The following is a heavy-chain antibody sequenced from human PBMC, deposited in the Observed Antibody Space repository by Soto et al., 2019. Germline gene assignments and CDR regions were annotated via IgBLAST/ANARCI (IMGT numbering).Heavy chain of an antibody. CDR3: AIDFDDFNSSSYDDAFDI. Sequence: GESLRLSCAASGFTFSSYSRNWVRQAPGKWRGWVSSIRSSSSYIYYAGSGKGRFTIDRDNAKNSLYLQINSLRAEDMDLYDCAIDFDDFNSSSYDDAFDIWGQGTMVTVSS. CDR1: GFTFSSYS. D-gene: IGHD6-6*01. J-gene: IGHJ3*02. V-gene: IGHV3-21*01. CDR2: IRSSSSYI.